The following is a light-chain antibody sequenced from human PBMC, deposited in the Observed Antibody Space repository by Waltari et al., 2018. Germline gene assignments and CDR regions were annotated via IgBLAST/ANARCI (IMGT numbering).Light chain of an antibody. Sequence: SYELTQPPSVSVSPGQTASITCSGDNLGDKYTYWYQQKPGQSPVLVIYQDTRRPSGIPERLSGSDSGSTATLTISGTQAMDEADYYCQAWDSTRVFGGGTKLTVL. CDR1: NLGDKY. V-gene: IGLV3-1*01. J-gene: IGLJ3*02. CDR3: QAWDSTRV. CDR2: QDT.